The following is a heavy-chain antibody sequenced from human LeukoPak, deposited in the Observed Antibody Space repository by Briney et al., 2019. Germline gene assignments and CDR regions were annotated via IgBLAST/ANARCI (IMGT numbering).Heavy chain of an antibody. Sequence: GGSLRLSCAASGFTVSSNYMSWVRQAPGKGLEWVSVIYSGGSTYYADSVKGRFTISGDNSKNTLYLQMNSLRAEDTAVYYCARDSSGWDYYFDYWGQGTLVTVSS. D-gene: IGHD6-19*01. CDR1: GFTVSSNY. V-gene: IGHV3-53*01. CDR3: ARDSSGWDYYFDY. J-gene: IGHJ4*02. CDR2: IYSGGST.